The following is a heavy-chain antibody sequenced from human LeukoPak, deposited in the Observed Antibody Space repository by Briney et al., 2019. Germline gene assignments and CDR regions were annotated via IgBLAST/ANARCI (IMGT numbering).Heavy chain of an antibody. CDR1: GGSISSGSYY. Sequence: KSSETLSLTCTVSGGSISSGSYYWSWIRQPAGKGLEWIGSIYYSGSTYYNPSLKSRVTISVDTSKNQFSLKLSSVTAADTAVYYCARDGRRRRYFASYYYYMDVWGKGTTVTVSS. D-gene: IGHD3-9*01. V-gene: IGHV4-39*07. CDR3: ARDGRRRRYFASYYYYMDV. CDR2: IYYSGST. J-gene: IGHJ6*03.